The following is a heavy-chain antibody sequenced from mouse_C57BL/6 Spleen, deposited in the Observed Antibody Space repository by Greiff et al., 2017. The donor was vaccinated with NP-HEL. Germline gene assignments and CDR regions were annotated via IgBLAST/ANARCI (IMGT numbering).Heavy chain of an antibody. V-gene: IGHV3-6*01. CDR1: GYSITSGYY. CDR2: ISYDGSN. Sequence: EVQLQESGPGLVKPSQSLSLTCSVTGYSITSGYYWNWIRQFPGNKLEWMGYISYDGSNNYNPSLKNRISITRDTSKNQFFLKLNSVTTEDTATYYCAREDYSNYDYAMDYWGQGTSVTVSS. CDR3: AREDYSNYDYAMDY. J-gene: IGHJ4*01. D-gene: IGHD2-5*01.